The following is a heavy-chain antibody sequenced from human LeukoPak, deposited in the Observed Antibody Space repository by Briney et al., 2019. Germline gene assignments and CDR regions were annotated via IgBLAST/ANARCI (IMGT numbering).Heavy chain of an antibody. J-gene: IGHJ6*02. CDR3: AEVRGDSRYVRLYYCYYGMDV. V-gene: IGHV3-30*03. CDR1: GFTFSSYG. CDR2: ISYDGSSK. D-gene: IGHD5-12*01. Sequence: GGSLRLSCAASGFTFSSYGMHWVRQAPGKGLEYVSVISYDGSSKYYADSVKGRFTISRDNSKNTLYLQMDSLRAEDTAVYYGAEVRGDSRYVRLYYCYYGMDVWGQGPTVTVS.